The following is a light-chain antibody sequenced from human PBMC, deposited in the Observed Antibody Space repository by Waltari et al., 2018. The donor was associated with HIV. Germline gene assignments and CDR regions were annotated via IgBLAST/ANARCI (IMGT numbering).Light chain of an antibody. Sequence: QAGLTQPPAVSQALGQTATLSCTGGDDDVGNEGADWLQQSQSLPPKLLSYKNTKRAAGFSQKFSSARAWNTVFLASAGLQPGDEADYYCSEWDGSLSAWVFGGGTKLTVL. V-gene: IGLV10-54*01. CDR3: SEWDGSLSAWV. CDR2: KNT. J-gene: IGLJ3*02. CDR1: DDDVGNEG.